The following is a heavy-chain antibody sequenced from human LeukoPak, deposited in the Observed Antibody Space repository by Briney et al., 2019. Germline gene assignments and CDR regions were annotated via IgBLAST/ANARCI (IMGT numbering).Heavy chain of an antibody. Sequence: PSETLSLTCTVSGGSISSYYWSWIRQPPGKGLEWIGYIYYSVSTNYNRCLKSQATISVNTSNNQFSLKLYSVNAAETAVFYCARLGADYSWYFDYWGRGTLVTVSS. CDR3: ARLGADYSWYFDY. J-gene: IGHJ4*02. D-gene: IGHD1-26*01. CDR2: IYYSVST. CDR1: GGSISSYY. V-gene: IGHV4-59*01.